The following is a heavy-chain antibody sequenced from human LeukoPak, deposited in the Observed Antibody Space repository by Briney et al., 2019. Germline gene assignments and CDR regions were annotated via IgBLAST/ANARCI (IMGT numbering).Heavy chain of an antibody. V-gene: IGHV1-69*13. CDR1: GGTFSSYA. CDR2: IIPIFGTA. Sequence: SVKVSCKASGGTFSSYAISWVRQAPGQGLEWMGGIIPIFGTANYAQKFQGRVTITADESTSTAYMELSSLRSEDTAVYYCARGAGRDSSGYYGSGDWFDPWGQGTLVTVSS. D-gene: IGHD3-22*01. CDR3: ARGAGRDSSGYYGSGDWFDP. J-gene: IGHJ5*02.